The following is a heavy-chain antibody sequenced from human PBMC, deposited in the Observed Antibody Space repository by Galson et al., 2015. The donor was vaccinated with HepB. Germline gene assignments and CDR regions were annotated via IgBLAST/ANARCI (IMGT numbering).Heavy chain of an antibody. CDR1: GGSFSGYY. V-gene: IGHV4-34*01. CDR2: INHSGST. Sequence: SETLSLTCAVYGGSFSGYYWSWIRQPPGKGLEWIGEINHSGSTNYNPSLKSRVTISVDTSKNQFSLKLSSVTAADTAVYYCARGVMPVAGSHFDYWGQGTLVTVSS. J-gene: IGHJ4*02. D-gene: IGHD6-19*01. CDR3: ARGVMPVAGSHFDY.